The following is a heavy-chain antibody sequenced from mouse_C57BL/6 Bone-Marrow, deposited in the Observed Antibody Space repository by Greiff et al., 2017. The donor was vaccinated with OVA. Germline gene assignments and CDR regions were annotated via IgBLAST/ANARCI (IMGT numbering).Heavy chain of an antibody. V-gene: IGHV14-4*01. CDR1: GFNIKDDY. CDR2: IDPENGDT. Sequence: EVQLQQSGAELVRPGASVKLSCTASGFNIKDDYMHWVKQRPEQGLEWIGWIDPENGDTEYASPFQGKAPITADTSSNTAYLQLCSLTSEDTSVYSCTSYGNFDYWGQGTTLTVSS. J-gene: IGHJ2*01. D-gene: IGHD2-1*01. CDR3: TSYGNFDY.